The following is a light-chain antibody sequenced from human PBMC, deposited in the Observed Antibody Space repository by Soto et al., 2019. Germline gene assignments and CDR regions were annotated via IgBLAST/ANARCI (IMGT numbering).Light chain of an antibody. Sequence: EILLTQSPATLSLSPGERATLSCRASQSVSSYLAWYQQKPGQAPRLLIYDASTRATGIPARFSGSGSGTDFTLTISSLEPEDFAVYYCHQRSSWPWTFGQGTKVDIK. CDR3: HQRSSWPWT. V-gene: IGKV3-11*01. CDR1: QSVSSY. CDR2: DAS. J-gene: IGKJ1*01.